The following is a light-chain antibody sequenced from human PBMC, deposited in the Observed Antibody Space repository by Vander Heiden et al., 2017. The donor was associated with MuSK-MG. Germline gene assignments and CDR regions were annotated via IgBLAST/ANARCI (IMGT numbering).Light chain of an antibody. J-gene: IGKJ2*01. CDR3: HQYGSSYT. CDR2: GAS. V-gene: IGKV3-20*01. CDR1: QSVSSAY. Sequence: EIVLTQSPGTLSLSPGERATLSCRASQSVSSAYLVWYQQKRGQAPRLLMYGASSRATGIPDRFSGSGSGTDFTLTISRLEPEDFAVYYWHQYGSSYTFGQGTKLEIK.